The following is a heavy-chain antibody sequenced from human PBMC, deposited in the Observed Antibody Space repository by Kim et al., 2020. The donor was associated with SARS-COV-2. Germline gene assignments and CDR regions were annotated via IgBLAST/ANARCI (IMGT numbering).Heavy chain of an antibody. D-gene: IGHD3-22*01. CDR1: GGSISSSNW. V-gene: IGHV4-4*02. Sequence: SETLSLTCAVSGGSISSSNWWSWVRQPPGKGLEWIGEIYHSGSTNYNPSLKSRVTISVDKSKNQFSLKLSSVTAADTAVYYCARASDSSGSAFDIWGQGTMVTVSS. J-gene: IGHJ3*02. CDR3: ARASDSSGSAFDI. CDR2: IYHSGST.